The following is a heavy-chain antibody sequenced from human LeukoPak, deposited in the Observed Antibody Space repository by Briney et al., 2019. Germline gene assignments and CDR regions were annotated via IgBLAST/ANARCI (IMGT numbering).Heavy chain of an antibody. V-gene: IGHV3-23*01. J-gene: IGHJ4*02. CDR1: GFTFRGYA. D-gene: IGHD6-13*01. Sequence: GGSLRLSCAASGFTFRGYAMTWVRQAPGKGLEWVSVISSSGGSAYYADSVKGRFTISRGNFKNTLYLQMKSLTAEDTAVYYCARGGTSSWYFVFDYWGQGVLVTVSS. CDR2: ISSSGGSA. CDR3: ARGGTSSWYFVFDY.